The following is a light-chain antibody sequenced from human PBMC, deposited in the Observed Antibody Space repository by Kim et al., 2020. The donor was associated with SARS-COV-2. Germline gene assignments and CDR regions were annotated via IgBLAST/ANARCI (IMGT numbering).Light chain of an antibody. V-gene: IGLV3-1*01. CDR1: RLGRKY. Sequence: SYELTQPLSVSVSPGQTASITCSGHRLGRKYVYWYQQKPGQPPLLVMSQDIKRPSGIPERFSGSTSGDTATLTISGTQALDEADYYCQAWDNSIVFGGGTKLTVL. CDR2: QDI. J-gene: IGLJ2*01. CDR3: QAWDNSIV.